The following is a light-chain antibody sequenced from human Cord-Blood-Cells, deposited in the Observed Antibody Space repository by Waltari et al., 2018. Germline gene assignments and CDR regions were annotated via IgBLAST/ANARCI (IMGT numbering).Light chain of an antibody. CDR1: QSVSSY. CDR3: QQRRNWPRT. Sequence: EIVLTQSPATLSLSPGERATLSCRASQSVSSYLAWYQQKPGQAPRLLIYDASNRATGIPAMFSGSGSGTDFTLTISSLEPEDFAVYYCQQRRNWPRTFGQGTKVEIK. J-gene: IGKJ1*01. V-gene: IGKV3-11*01. CDR2: DAS.